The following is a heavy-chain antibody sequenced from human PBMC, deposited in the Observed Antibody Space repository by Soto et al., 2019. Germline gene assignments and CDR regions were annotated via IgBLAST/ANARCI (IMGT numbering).Heavy chain of an antibody. CDR2: IFYSGST. J-gene: IGHJ5*02. CDR1: SGSISSTIYS. V-gene: IGHV4-39*01. D-gene: IGHD2-15*01. Sequence: QLQLQESGPGLVKPSETRSLTCTVSSGSISSTIYSWAWIRQPPGKGLEWIGIIFYSGSTYYNPSLKSRATISVDTSKNKFSVTLTSVTAADTAVYYCARQCRGVTWHWFGPWGQGTPVTVSS. CDR3: ARQCRGVTWHWFGP.